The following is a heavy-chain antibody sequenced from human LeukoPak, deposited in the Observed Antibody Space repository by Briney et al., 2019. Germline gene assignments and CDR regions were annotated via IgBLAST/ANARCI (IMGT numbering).Heavy chain of an antibody. CDR3: ARGSGYSNSWQGNWFDP. D-gene: IGHD6-13*01. CDR1: GGSFSGYY. CDR2: INHSGST. Sequence: PSETLSLTCAVYGGSFSGYYWSWIRQPPGKGLEWIGEINHSGSTNYNPSLKSRVTISVDTSKNQFSLKLSSVTAADTAVYYCARGSGYSNSWQGNWFDPWGQGTLVTVSS. J-gene: IGHJ5*02. V-gene: IGHV4-34*01.